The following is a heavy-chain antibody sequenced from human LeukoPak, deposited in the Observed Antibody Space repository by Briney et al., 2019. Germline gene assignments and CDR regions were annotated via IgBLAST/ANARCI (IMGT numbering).Heavy chain of an antibody. CDR3: ARVGIGSGWLDY. J-gene: IGHJ4*02. V-gene: IGHV4-30-2*01. D-gene: IGHD6-19*01. Sequence: SETLSLTCTVSGGSISSGGYYWSWIRQPPGKGLEWIGYIYHSGSTFYNPSLRSRVTISVDTSKNQFSLKLSSVTAADTAVYYCARVGIGSGWLDYWGQGTLVTVSS. CDR2: IYHSGST. CDR1: GGSISSGGYY.